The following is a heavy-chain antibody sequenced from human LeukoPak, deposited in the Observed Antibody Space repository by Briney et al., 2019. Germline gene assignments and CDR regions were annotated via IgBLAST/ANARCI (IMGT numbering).Heavy chain of an antibody. Sequence: SETLSLTCTVSGGSISDYYWTWIRQPPGKGLEWIGYIYYSGSTNYNPSLKSRVTISVDTSKNQFSLKLSSVTAADTAVYYCASLGYCSGGSCFPDYWGQGTLVTVSS. V-gene: IGHV4-59*01. CDR2: IYYSGST. CDR1: GGSISDYY. J-gene: IGHJ4*02. D-gene: IGHD2-15*01. CDR3: ASLGYCSGGSCFPDY.